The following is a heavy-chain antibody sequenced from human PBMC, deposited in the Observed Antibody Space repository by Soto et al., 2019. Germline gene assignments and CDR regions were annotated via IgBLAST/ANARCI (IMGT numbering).Heavy chain of an antibody. D-gene: IGHD4-4*01. V-gene: IGHV4-31*03. Sequence: SETLSITCTVSSGSISSGGYYWSWIRQHPGKGLEWIGYIHYSGNTYYNPSLKSRHTISVDTSKNQFSLKLSSVTAADTAVYYCARHSYRNYGLYYFDYWGLGALVTVSS. CDR2: IHYSGNT. CDR1: SGSISSGGYY. CDR3: ARHSYRNYGLYYFDY. J-gene: IGHJ4*02.